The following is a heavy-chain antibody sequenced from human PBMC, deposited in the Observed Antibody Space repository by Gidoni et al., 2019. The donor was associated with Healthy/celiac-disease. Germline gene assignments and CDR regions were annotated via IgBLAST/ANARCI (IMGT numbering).Heavy chain of an antibody. J-gene: IGHJ5*02. D-gene: IGHD2-8*01. V-gene: IGHV4-39*01. Sequence: QLQLQESGPGLVKPSETLSLTCTVSGGSISSSSYYWGWIRQPPGKGLEWIGSIYYSGSTYYNPSLKSRVTISVDTSKNQFSLKLSSVTASDTAVYYGARLGDIVLMGHWFDPWGQGTLVTVSS. CDR2: IYYSGST. CDR1: GGSISSSSYY. CDR3: ARLGDIVLMGHWFDP.